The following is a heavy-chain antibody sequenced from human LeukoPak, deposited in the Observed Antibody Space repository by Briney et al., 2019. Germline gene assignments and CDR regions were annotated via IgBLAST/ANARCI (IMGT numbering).Heavy chain of an antibody. J-gene: IGHJ6*04. Sequence: ASVKVSCKVSGYTLTELSMHWVRQAPGKGLEWMGGFDPEDGETIYAQKFQGRVTMTEDTSTDTAYMELSSLRSEDTAVYCCATGSLRYFDWPVWGKGTTVTVSS. CDR2: FDPEDGET. CDR3: ATGSLRYFDWPV. D-gene: IGHD3-9*01. CDR1: GYTLTELS. V-gene: IGHV1-24*01.